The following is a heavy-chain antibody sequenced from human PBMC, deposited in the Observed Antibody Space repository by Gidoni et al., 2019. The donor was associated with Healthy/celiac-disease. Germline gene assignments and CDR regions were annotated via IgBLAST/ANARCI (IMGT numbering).Heavy chain of an antibody. CDR2: IDPSDSYT. Sequence: IDPSDSYTNYSPSFQGHVTISADKSISTAYLQWSSLKASDTAMYYCARHEVVGATTFPDYWGQGTLVTVSS. V-gene: IGHV5-10-1*01. CDR3: ARHEVVGATTFPDY. D-gene: IGHD1-26*01. J-gene: IGHJ4*02.